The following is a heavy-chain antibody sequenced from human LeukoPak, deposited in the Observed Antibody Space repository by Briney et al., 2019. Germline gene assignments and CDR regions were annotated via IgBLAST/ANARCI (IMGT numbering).Heavy chain of an antibody. CDR3: AAAFGRWSAGTFDY. J-gene: IGHJ4*02. Sequence: GASVKVSCKAFGFTFTSSAVQWVRQARGQRLEWIGWIVVGSGNTNYAQKFQERVTITRDMSTSTAYMELSSLRSEDTAVYYCAAAFGRWSAGTFDYWGQGTLVTVSS. V-gene: IGHV1-58*01. CDR2: IVVGSGNT. CDR1: GFTFTSSA. D-gene: IGHD3-10*01.